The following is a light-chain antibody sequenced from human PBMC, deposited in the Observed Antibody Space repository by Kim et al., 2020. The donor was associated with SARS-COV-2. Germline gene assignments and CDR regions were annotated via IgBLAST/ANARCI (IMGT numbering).Light chain of an antibody. CDR3: QKYNRVPLT. J-gene: IGKJ4*01. Sequence: ASIGDRVTITCRASQGISKYLAWYQQKPGKPPKLLIYTASTLNSGVPSRFSGSGSGTDFTLSISSLQPEDVATYYCQKYNRVPLTFGGGTKVDIK. CDR2: TAS. CDR1: QGISKY. V-gene: IGKV1-27*01.